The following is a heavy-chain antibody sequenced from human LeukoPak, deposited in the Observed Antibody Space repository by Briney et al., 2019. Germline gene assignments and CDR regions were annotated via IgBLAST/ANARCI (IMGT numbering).Heavy chain of an antibody. CDR3: ARGDYGGNFHDAFDI. V-gene: IGHV1-69*13. Sequence: SVKVSCKASGCTFSSYAISWVRQAPGQGLEWMGGIIPIFGTANYAQKFQGRVTITADESTSTAYMELSSLRSEDTAVYYCARGDYGGNFHDAFDIWGQGTMVTVSS. J-gene: IGHJ3*02. CDR1: GCTFSSYA. D-gene: IGHD4-23*01. CDR2: IIPIFGTA.